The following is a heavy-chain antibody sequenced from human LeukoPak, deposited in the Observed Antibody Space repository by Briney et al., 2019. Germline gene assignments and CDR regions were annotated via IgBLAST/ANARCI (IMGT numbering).Heavy chain of an antibody. J-gene: IGHJ6*02. Sequence: ASVKVSCKASGYTFTSYYMHWVRQAPGQGLEWMGIINPSGGSTSYAQKFQGGVTMTRDTSTSTVYMELSSLRSEDTAVYYCATRGAVVAEWYYYYGMDVWGQGTTVTVSS. CDR1: GYTFTSYY. V-gene: IGHV1-46*01. CDR2: INPSGGST. D-gene: IGHD2-15*01. CDR3: ATRGAVVAEWYYYYGMDV.